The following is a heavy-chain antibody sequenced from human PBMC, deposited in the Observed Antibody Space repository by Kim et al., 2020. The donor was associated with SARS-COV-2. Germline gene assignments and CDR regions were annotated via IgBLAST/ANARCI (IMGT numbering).Heavy chain of an antibody. Sequence: YSPSFQGQVTISADKSISTAYLQWSSLKASDTAMYYWASCGEWELLGFDYWGQGTLVTVSS. J-gene: IGHJ4*02. D-gene: IGHD1-26*01. CDR3: ASCGEWELLGFDY. V-gene: IGHV5-51*01.